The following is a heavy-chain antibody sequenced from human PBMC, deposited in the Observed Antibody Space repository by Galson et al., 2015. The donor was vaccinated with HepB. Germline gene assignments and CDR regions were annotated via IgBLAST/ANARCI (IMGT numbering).Heavy chain of an antibody. CDR1: AYTFSSHG. D-gene: IGHD2-21*01. V-gene: IGHV1-18*04. J-gene: IGHJ3*02. CDR3: AEGRFLSRGGVDI. CDR2: INAYNANT. Sequence: SVKVSCKASAYTFSSHGLSWVRQAPGQGLEWMGWINAYNANTHYAQKFQGRVTMTTDTSTSIVHMELRSLRSDDTAIYYCAEGRFLSRGGVDIWGQGTLVTVSA.